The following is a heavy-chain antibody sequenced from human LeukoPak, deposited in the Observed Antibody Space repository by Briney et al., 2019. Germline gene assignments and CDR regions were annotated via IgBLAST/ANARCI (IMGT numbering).Heavy chain of an antibody. CDR1: GYTLTELS. V-gene: IGHV1-24*01. Sequence: GASVKVSCKVSGYTLTELSMHWVRQAPGKGLEWMGGFDPEDGETIYAQKFQGRVTMTEDTSTDTAYMELSSLRSEDTAVYYCAAESRQLGGDAFDIWGQGTMVTVSS. CDR2: FDPEDGET. CDR3: AAESRQLGGDAFDI. J-gene: IGHJ3*02. D-gene: IGHD6-6*01.